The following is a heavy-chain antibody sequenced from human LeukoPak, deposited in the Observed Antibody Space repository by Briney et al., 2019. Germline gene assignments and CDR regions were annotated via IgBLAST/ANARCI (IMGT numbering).Heavy chain of an antibody. J-gene: IGHJ4*02. Sequence: PSETLSLTCAVYGGSFSGYYWSWIRQPPGKGLEWIGEINHSGSTNYNPSLKSRVTISVDTSKNQFSLKLSSVTAADTAVYYCARDPLIDYWGQGTLVTVSS. CDR1: GGSFSGYY. CDR2: INHSGST. CDR3: ARDPLIDY. V-gene: IGHV4-34*01.